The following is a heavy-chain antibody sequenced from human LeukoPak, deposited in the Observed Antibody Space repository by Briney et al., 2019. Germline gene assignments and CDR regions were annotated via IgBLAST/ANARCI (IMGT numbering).Heavy chain of an antibody. J-gene: IGHJ4*02. CDR2: IKQDGSEK. CDR1: GFTFSNYE. Sequence: GGSLRLSCAASGFTFSNYEMNWVRQAPGKGLEWVATIKQDGSEKYYVDSVMGRFTISRDNAKNSLYLQMNSLRVEDTAVYYCARGGYYTGYFDFWGQGTLVTVSS. V-gene: IGHV3-7*01. CDR3: ARGGYYTGYFDF. D-gene: IGHD3-22*01.